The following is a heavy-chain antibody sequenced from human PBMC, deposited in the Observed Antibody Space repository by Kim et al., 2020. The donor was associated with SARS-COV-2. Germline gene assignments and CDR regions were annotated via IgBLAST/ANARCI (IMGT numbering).Heavy chain of an antibody. Sequence: SETLSLTCAVYGGSFSGHYWNWIRQPPGKGLEWIGEINHSGGTNYNPSLKSRVTISVDTSKSHFSLNLRFLTAADTAVYYCARGRGDYGEFGRDYWGQGTLVTVSS. CDR3: ARGRGDYGEFGRDY. V-gene: IGHV4-34*01. CDR1: GGSFSGHY. J-gene: IGHJ4*02. CDR2: INHSGGT. D-gene: IGHD4-17*01.